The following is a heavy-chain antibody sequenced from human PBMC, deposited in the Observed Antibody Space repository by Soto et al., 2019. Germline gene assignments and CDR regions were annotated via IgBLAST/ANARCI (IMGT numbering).Heavy chain of an antibody. CDR3: AKVSLRFGTNDY. V-gene: IGHV4-4*02. D-gene: IGHD5-12*01. Sequence: LSLTFAVSGGSIISSNWWSWVRQPPGKGLEWIGEIYHSGSTNYNPSLKSRVTISVDKSKNQFSLKLSSVTAADTAVYYCAKVSLRFGTNDYWGQGTLVTVSS. CDR2: IYHSGST. J-gene: IGHJ4*02. CDR1: GGSIISSNW.